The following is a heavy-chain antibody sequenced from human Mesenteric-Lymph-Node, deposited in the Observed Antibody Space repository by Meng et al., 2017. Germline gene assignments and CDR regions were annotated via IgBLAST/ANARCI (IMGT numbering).Heavy chain of an antibody. D-gene: IGHD3-10*02. CDR3: ARDWGDVRGGFDF. J-gene: IGHJ4*02. CDR1: GDSVSSNSAA. V-gene: IGHV6-1*01. CDR2: TYYRSKYYN. Sequence: VGLLQSGPGLGHPSQTLSRTCAISGDSVSSNSAAWNWIRQSPSRGLEWLGRTYYRSKYYNDYALSVKSRITINPDTSKNQFSLQLNSVTPEDTAIYYCARDWGDVRGGFDFWGQGTLVTVSS.